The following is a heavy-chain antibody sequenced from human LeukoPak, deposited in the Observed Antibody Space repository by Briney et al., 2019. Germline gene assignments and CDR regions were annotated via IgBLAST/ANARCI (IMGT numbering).Heavy chain of an antibody. CDR3: LRDLNWSLDQ. CDR1: GFTVSSYN. Sequence: GGSLRLSCVVSGFTVSSYNMNWVRQAPGKGLEWVSCISISSSYMHYADSVKGRFTISRDNAKNTLYLQMNSLRAEDTAVYYCLRDLNWSLDQWGQGTLVTVSS. D-gene: IGHD1-20*01. CDR2: ISISSSYM. V-gene: IGHV3-21*01. J-gene: IGHJ4*02.